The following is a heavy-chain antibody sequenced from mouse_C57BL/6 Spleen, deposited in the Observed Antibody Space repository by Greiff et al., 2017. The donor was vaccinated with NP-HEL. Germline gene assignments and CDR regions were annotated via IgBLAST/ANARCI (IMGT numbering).Heavy chain of an antibody. Sequence: VQLQQSGPELVKPGASVKISCKASGYTFTDYYMNWVKQSHGKSLEWIGDINPNNGGTSYNQKFKGKATLTVDKSSSTAYMELRSLTSEDSAVYYCARGYAMDYWGQRTSVTVSS. V-gene: IGHV1-26*01. CDR1: GYTFTDYY. CDR3: ARGYAMDY. CDR2: INPNNGGT. J-gene: IGHJ4*01.